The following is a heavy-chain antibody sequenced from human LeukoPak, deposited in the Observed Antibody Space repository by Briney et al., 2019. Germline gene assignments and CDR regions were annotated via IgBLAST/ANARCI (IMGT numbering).Heavy chain of an antibody. CDR2: ISGSGGST. V-gene: IGHV3-23*01. D-gene: IGHD2-2*03. J-gene: IGHJ4*02. CDR3: AKSGYCNSTSCPWGY. Sequence: GGSLRLSCAASGFTFSSYAMSWVRQAPGKGLEWVSAISGSGGSTYYADSVKGRFTISRDNSKNALYLQMNSLRAEDTAVYYCAKSGYCNSTSCPWGYWGQGTLVTVSS. CDR1: GFTFSSYA.